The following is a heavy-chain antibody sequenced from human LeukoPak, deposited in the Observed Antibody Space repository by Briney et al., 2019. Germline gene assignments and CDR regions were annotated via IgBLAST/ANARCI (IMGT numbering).Heavy chain of an antibody. V-gene: IGHV3-23*01. D-gene: IGHD3-16*01. CDR2: ISDSGGST. Sequence: GESLRLSCAASGFTFSSYSMNWVRQAPGKGLEWVSGISDSGGSTHYADSVKGRFTISRDNSKNTLYLRMNSLRLEDTAVYWCAKTLWGLTLLSSDYWGQGTLVTVSS. J-gene: IGHJ4*02. CDR3: AKTLWGLTLLSSDY. CDR1: GFTFSSYS.